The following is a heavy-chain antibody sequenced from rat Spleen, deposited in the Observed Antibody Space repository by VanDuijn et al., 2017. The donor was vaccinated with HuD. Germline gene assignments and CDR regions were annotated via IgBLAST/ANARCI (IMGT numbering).Heavy chain of an antibody. Sequence: QVQLKESGPGLVQPSQTLSLTCTVSGFSLTSDGVHWVRQPPGKGLEWMGRIWGDGSTDYNSALKSRLSINRDTSKSQVFLKMNSLQTDDTAIYFCTRPNNPYWYFDFWGPGTMVTVSS. J-gene: IGHJ1*01. CDR1: GFSLTSDG. CDR3: TRPNNPYWYFDF. V-gene: IGHV2-1*01. CDR2: IWGDGST. D-gene: IGHD1-10*01.